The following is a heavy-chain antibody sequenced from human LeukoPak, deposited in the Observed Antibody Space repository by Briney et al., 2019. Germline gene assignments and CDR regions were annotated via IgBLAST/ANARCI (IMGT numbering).Heavy chain of an antibody. D-gene: IGHD3-10*01. CDR3: ARATLMVRGVRGFYYYYMDV. CDR2: IIPIFGTA. CDR1: GDTISAYS. Sequence: SVKVSCKAAGDTISAYSLNWVRQAPGQGLEWMGGIIPIFGTANYAQKFQGRVTITADESTSTAYMELSSLRSEDTAVYYCARATLMVRGVRGFYYYYMDVWGKGTTVTISS. J-gene: IGHJ6*03. V-gene: IGHV1-69*13.